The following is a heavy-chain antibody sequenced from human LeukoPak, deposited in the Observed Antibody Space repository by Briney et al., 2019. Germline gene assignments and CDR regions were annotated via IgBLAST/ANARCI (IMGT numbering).Heavy chain of an antibody. CDR3: ATADPYCSGGSCYLYYYYYYMDV. CDR2: FDPEDGET. CDR1: GYTLTELS. D-gene: IGHD2-15*01. Sequence: ASVKVSCKVSGYTLTELSMHWVRQAPGKGLEWMGGFDPEDGETIYAQKFQGRVTMTEDTSTDTAYMELSSLRSEDTAVYYCATADPYCSGGSCYLYYYYYYMDVWGKGTTVTVSS. J-gene: IGHJ6*03. V-gene: IGHV1-24*01.